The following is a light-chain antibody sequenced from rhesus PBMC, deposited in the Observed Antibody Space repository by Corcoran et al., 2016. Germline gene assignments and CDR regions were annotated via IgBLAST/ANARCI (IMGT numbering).Light chain of an antibody. V-gene: IGKV2-104*02. CDR1: QSLLDSDAGYTF. CDR3: MQSLEFPLT. Sequence: DIVMTQTPLSLPVTPGEPASISCRSSQSLLDSDAGYTFLDWYLQKPGRSPPLLIYYVSSRASGVPDRFSGSGSDTDFTLKISRVESEDVGVYYCMQSLEFPLTFGGGTKVEI. CDR2: YVS. J-gene: IGKJ4*01.